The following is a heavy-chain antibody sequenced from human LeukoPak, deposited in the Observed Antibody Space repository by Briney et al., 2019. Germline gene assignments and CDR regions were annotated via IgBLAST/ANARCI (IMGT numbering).Heavy chain of an antibody. CDR3: ARNPRSGYFPHYHYYGMDV. V-gene: IGHV4-59*01. D-gene: IGHD3-3*01. J-gene: IGHJ6*02. CDR1: GDCINTYY. Sequence: SETLSLTGSVSGDCINTYYSSCIRKPPGKGLDWIGYNYYSGTTNDNPPLKSRVTISVDTSKNQFSLKLSSVTAADTAVYYCARNPRSGYFPHYHYYGMDVWGQGTTVTVSS. CDR2: NYYSGTT.